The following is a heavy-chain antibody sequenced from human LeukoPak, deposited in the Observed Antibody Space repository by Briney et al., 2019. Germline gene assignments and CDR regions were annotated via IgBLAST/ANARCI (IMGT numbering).Heavy chain of an antibody. CDR1: GFTSSSYG. CDR3: ARSVGYSSGWPDFFFDY. Sequence: PGGSLRLSCAASGFTSSSYGMHWVRQAPGKGLEWVAVIWYDGSNKYYADSVKGRFTISRDNSKNTLYLQMNSLRAEDTAVYYCARSVGYSSGWPDFFFDYWGQGTLVTVSS. CDR2: IWYDGSNK. V-gene: IGHV3-33*01. J-gene: IGHJ4*02. D-gene: IGHD6-19*01.